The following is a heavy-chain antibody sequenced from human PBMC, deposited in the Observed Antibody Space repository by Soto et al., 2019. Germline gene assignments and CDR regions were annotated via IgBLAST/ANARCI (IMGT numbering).Heavy chain of an antibody. Sequence: LRLSCAASGFTFSSYAMHWVRQAPGKGLEWVAVISYDGSNKYYADSVKGRFTISRDNSKNTLYLQMNSLRAEDTAVYYCARDSLGYDILTGYYLYYYGMDVWGQRTTVTVYS. CDR2: ISYDGSNK. D-gene: IGHD3-9*01. J-gene: IGHJ6*02. CDR3: ARDSLGYDILTGYYLYYYGMDV. CDR1: GFTFSSYA. V-gene: IGHV3-30-3*01.